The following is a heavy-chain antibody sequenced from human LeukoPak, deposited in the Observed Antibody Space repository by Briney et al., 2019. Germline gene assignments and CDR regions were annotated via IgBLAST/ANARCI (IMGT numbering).Heavy chain of an antibody. V-gene: IGHV4-59*01. CDR2: IYYSGST. Sequence: SETLSLTCTVSGGSISSYYWSWIRQPPGKGLEWIGYIYYSGSTNYNPSLKSRVTISLDTSKHKFSLKLSSVTAADTAVYYCARDIGGATLDYWGQGTLVTVSS. D-gene: IGHD1-26*01. CDR3: ARDIGGATLDY. CDR1: GGSISSYY. J-gene: IGHJ4*02.